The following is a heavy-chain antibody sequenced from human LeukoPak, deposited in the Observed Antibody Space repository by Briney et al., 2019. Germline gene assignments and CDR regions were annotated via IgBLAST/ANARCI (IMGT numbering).Heavy chain of an antibody. Sequence: GGSLRLSCAASGFTFSSFAMIWVRQAPGKGLEWVSVIGSDSGGIQYADSVKGRFTISRDNSKNTLYLQMNSLRADDTAVYYCAKYRTTSAPPRNFDYWGQGTLVTVSS. CDR3: AKYRTTSAPPRNFDY. D-gene: IGHD1-14*01. J-gene: IGHJ4*02. CDR2: IGSDSGGI. CDR1: GFTFSSFA. V-gene: IGHV3-23*01.